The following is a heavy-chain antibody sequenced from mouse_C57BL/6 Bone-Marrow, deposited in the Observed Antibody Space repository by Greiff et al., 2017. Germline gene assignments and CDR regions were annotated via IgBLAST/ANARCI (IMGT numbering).Heavy chain of an antibody. CDR3: AKTAGAMDY. J-gene: IGHJ4*01. D-gene: IGHD4-1*01. V-gene: IGHV5-4*01. Sequence: EVQLVESGGGLVKPGGSLKLSCAASGFTFSSYAMSWVRQTPEKRLEWVATISDGGSYTYYPDNVKGRFTISRDNAKNNRYLQMSHLESEDTAMYYSAKTAGAMDYWGQGTSVTVSS. CDR1: GFTFSSYA. CDR2: ISDGGSYT.